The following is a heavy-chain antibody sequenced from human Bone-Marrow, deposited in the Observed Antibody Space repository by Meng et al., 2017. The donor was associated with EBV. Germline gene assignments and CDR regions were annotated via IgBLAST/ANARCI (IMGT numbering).Heavy chain of an antibody. V-gene: IGHV4-61*01. D-gene: IGHD5-18*01. Sequence: QVPLREPGPGLVKPSETLSLTCTVSGGSVSSGSYYWSWIRQPPGKGLEWIGYIYYSGSTNYNPSLKSRVTISVDTSKNQFSLKLSSVTAADTAVYYCARDNVDTAMVPHWGQGTLVTVSS. CDR2: IYYSGST. CDR1: GGSVSSGSYY. J-gene: IGHJ4*02. CDR3: ARDNVDTAMVPH.